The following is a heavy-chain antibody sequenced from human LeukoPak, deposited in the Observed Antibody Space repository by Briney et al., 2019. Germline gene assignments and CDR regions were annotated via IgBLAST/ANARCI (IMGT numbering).Heavy chain of an antibody. CDR1: GGSISSHY. J-gene: IGHJ4*02. CDR3: ARASSYSSSWPPNDFDY. V-gene: IGHV4-59*11. CDR2: IYYSGST. Sequence: PSETLSLTCTVSGGSISSHYWSWIRQPPGKGLAWIGYIYYSGSTNYNPSLKSRVTISVDTSMNQFSLKLSSVTAADTAVYYCARASSYSSSWPPNDFDYWGQGTLVTVSS. D-gene: IGHD6-13*01.